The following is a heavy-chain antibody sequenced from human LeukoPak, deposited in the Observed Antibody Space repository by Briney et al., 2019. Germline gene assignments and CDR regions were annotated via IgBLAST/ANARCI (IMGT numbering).Heavy chain of an antibody. Sequence: GGSLRLSCAASGFTFSSYWMHWVRQAPGKGLVWVSHINSDGSSTNYADSVKGRFTISRDNSKNTLYLQMNSLRAEDTAVYYCAKHRLVDRYCSSTSCSYWFDPWGQGTLVTVSS. J-gene: IGHJ5*02. CDR2: INSDGSST. CDR3: AKHRLVDRYCSSTSCSYWFDP. V-gene: IGHV3-74*01. CDR1: GFTFSSYW. D-gene: IGHD2-2*01.